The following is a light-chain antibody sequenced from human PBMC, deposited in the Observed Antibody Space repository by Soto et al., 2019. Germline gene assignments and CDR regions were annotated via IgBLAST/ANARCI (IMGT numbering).Light chain of an antibody. J-gene: IGKJ1*01. CDR2: GVS. CDR1: QSVSGSD. V-gene: IGKV3-20*01. CDR3: HQYGISPPT. Sequence: ELVLTQSPGTLSLSPGERATLSCGASQSVSGSDLAWYQQKPGQAPRLLISGVSNRATGTPDRFSGSGSGTDFTLTISSLEPEDFAVFYCHQYGISPPTLGPGTKVDIK.